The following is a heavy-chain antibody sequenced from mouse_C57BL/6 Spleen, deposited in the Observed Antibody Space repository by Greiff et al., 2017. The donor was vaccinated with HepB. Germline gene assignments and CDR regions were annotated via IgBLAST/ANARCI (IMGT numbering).Heavy chain of an antibody. CDR2: IYPGSGNT. J-gene: IGHJ4*01. D-gene: IGHD1-1*01. Sequence: VVESGPELVKPGASVKISCKASGYTFTDYYINWVKQRPGQGLEWIGWIYPGSGNTKYNEKFKGKATLTVDTSSSTAYMQLSSLTSEDSAVYFGARGYYYGSSYAMDYWGQGTSVTVSS. V-gene: IGHV1-84*01. CDR1: GYTFTDYY. CDR3: ARGYYYGSSYAMDY.